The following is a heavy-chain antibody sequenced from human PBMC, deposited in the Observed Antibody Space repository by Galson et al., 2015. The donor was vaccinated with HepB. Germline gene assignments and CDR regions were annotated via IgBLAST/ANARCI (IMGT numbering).Heavy chain of an antibody. J-gene: IGHJ6*04. CDR3: ARRGYTSAWDV. D-gene: IGHD6-19*01. CDR2: ISSGSTTI. V-gene: IGHV3-48*01. Sequence: SLRLSCAASGFTFSTYSMNWVRQAPGKGLEWVSYISSGSTTIHYADSVKGRFTISRDNAKNSLYLQMNSLRAEDTAVYYCARRGYTSAWDVWGKGTTVTVSS. CDR1: GFTFSTYS.